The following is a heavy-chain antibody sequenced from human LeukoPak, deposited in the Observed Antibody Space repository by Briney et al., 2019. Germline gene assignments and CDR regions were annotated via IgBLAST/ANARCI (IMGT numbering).Heavy chain of an antibody. CDR3: ARDFH. CDR2: ISSSSGYI. J-gene: IGHJ4*02. CDR1: GFTFSSYN. Sequence: GGSLKLSCAASGFTFSSYNMNWVRQAPGKGLEWVSSISSSSGYIFYADSVKGRFTISRDNAKNSLYLQMNSLRAEDTAMYYCARDFHWGQGTLVTVSS. V-gene: IGHV3-21*01. D-gene: IGHD2/OR15-2a*01.